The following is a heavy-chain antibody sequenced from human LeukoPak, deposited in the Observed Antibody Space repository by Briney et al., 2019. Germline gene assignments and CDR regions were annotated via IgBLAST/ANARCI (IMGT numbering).Heavy chain of an antibody. Sequence: SETLSLTCAVYGGSFSGYYWSWIRQPPGKGLEWIGEINHSGSTNYNPSLKSRVTISVDTSKNQFSLKLSSVTAADTAVYYCARVYSSPMGNYFGFWGQGTLVTVSS. CDR1: GGSFSGYY. J-gene: IGHJ4*02. V-gene: IGHV4-34*01. CDR3: ARVYSSPMGNYFGF. D-gene: IGHD6-13*01. CDR2: INHSGST.